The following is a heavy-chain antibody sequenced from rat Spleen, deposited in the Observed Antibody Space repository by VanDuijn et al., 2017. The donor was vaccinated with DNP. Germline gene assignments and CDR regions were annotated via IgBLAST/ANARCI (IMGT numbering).Heavy chain of an antibody. CDR1: GFSLTSYT. V-gene: IGHV2-6*01. D-gene: IGHD1-11*01. CDR3: ARHGTTAMDA. CDR2: MSSGGST. J-gene: IGHJ4*01. Sequence: QVQLKESGPGLVQPSQTLSLTCTVSGFSLTSYTVSWVRQPPGKGLEWIASMSSGGSTYYNSGLKSRLSISRDISKSQVFLKMNSLQPEDTGTYYCARHGTTAMDAWGQGTSVTVSS.